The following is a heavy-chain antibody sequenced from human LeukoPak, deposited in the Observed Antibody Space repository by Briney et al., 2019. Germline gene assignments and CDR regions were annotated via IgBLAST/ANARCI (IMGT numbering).Heavy chain of an antibody. CDR3: TRGRYCSSTSCSPNWFDP. J-gene: IGHJ5*02. CDR2: IKSKTDGGTT. CDR1: GFTFSNAW. V-gene: IGHV3-15*01. Sequence: GGSLRLSCAASGFTFSNAWMSWVRQAPGKGLEWVGRIKSKTDGGTTDYAAPVKGRFTIPRDDSKNTLYLQMNSLKTEDTAVYYCTRGRYCSSTSCSPNWFDPWGQGTLVTVSS. D-gene: IGHD2-2*01.